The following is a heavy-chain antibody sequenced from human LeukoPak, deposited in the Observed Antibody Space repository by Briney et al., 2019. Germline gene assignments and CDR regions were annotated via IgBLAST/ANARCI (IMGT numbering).Heavy chain of an antibody. Sequence: GGSLGPSWEASGFTFSGDNMNWVRQAPGRGLEWVSFFSNSGNYIKNAGTVKGRFTNSRDNAKNSLYLQIDSLTAEDTAMYYCARDRALNIRAYDIWGQGTMVTVSS. CDR3: ARDRALNIRAYDI. CDR1: GFTFSGDN. CDR2: FSNSGNYI. J-gene: IGHJ3*02. V-gene: IGHV3-21*01. D-gene: IGHD3-10*01.